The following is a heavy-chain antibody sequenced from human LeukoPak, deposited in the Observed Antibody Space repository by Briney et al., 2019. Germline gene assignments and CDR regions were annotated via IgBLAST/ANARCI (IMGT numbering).Heavy chain of an antibody. Sequence: SETLSLTCTVSGGSISSYYWSWIRQPAGQGLEWIGRIYTSGSTNYNPPLKSRVTMSIDRSKNQFSLKLPSVTAADTAVYYCARGGYYDISGLDCWGPGTLVTVSS. V-gene: IGHV4-4*07. D-gene: IGHD3-22*01. J-gene: IGHJ4*02. CDR2: IYTSGST. CDR3: ARGGYYDISGLDC. CDR1: GGSISSYY.